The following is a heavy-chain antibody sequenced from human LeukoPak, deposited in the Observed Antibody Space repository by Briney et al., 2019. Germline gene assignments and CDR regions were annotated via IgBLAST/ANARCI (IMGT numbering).Heavy chain of an antibody. CDR3: TTDSRITMVSSVDY. J-gene: IGHJ4*02. CDR1: GFTFSNAW. D-gene: IGHD3-10*01. V-gene: IGHV3-15*01. Sequence: GGSLRLSCAASGFTFSNAWMSWVRQAPGKGLEWVGRIKSKTDGGTTDYAAPVKGRFTISRDDSKNTLYLQMNSLKTEDTAVYYCTTDSRITMVSSVDYWGQGTLVTVSS. CDR2: IKSKTDGGTT.